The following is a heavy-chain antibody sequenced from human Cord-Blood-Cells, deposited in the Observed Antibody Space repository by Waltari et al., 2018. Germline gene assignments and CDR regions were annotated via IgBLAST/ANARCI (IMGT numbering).Heavy chain of an antibody. V-gene: IGHV3-7*01. CDR1: GCTFSSCC. D-gene: IGHD7-27*01. J-gene: IGHJ5*02. Sequence: EVQLVESGGGWVQPGGSSSLSCASSGCTFSSCCFSWARQAQGQGLEWVAKIKQDGSEKNDVDSVKGRFTISRDNAKNSLYLQMNSLRAEDPAVYYCARPTGGPWGQGTLVTVSS. CDR3: ARPTGGP. CDR2: IKQDGSEK.